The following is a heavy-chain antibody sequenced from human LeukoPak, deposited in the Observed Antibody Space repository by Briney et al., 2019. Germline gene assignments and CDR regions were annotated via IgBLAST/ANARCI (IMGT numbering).Heavy chain of an antibody. CDR1: GFTFSSYA. D-gene: IGHD1-14*01. J-gene: IGHJ4*02. CDR3: AQGGKSSYDN. CDR2: ISGSGDIT. V-gene: IGHV3-23*01. Sequence: GGSLRLSCAASGFTFSSYAMTWMSWVRQAPGKGLEWVSSISGSGDITYSADTVKGRFTISRDNSKNTLYLQLNGLRAEDTAVYYCAQGGKSSYDNWGQGTLVTVSS.